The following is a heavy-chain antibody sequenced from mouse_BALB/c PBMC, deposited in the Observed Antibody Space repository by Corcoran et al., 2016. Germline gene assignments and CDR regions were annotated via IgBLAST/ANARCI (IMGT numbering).Heavy chain of an antibody. V-gene: IGHV9-4*02. D-gene: IGHD2-2*01. J-gene: IGHJ4*01. CDR1: GYTFTTAG. Sequence: QIQLVQSGPELKKPGETVRISCKASGYTFTTAGMQWVKKMPGKGLKWIGWRNTHAGVPKYAEDFKGRFALSLETSASTAYLQISNLKNEDTATYTCSRRDGYDWCYAMDYWGQGTLVTVSA. CDR3: SRRDGYDWCYAMDY. CDR2: RNTHAGVP.